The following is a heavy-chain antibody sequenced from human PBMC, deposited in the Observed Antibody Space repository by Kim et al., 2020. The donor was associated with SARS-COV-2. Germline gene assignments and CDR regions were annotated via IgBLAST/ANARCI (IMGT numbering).Heavy chain of an antibody. CDR3: AVGNALDY. CDR1: GFIFNSRA. CDR2: IDTRGEYT. J-gene: IGHJ4*02. Sequence: GGSLRHSCAASGFIFNSRAMNWVRQAPGRRPEWVSTIDTRGEYTYYADSVQGRFTISRDNSKNTLFLQMNSLRVDDTAIYYCAVGNALDYWGQGTLVTVSS. V-gene: IGHV3-23*01.